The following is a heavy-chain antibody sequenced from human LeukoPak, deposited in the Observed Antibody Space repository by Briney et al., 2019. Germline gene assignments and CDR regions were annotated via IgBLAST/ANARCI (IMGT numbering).Heavy chain of an antibody. J-gene: IGHJ3*02. D-gene: IGHD2-15*01. Sequence: ASVKVSCKASGYTFTSYGISWVRQAPGQGLEWMGWISAYNGNTNYAQKFQGRVTITADESTSTAYMELSSLRSEDTAVYYCAREKSIVVVVAATSGAFDIWGQGTMVTVSS. V-gene: IGHV1-18*01. CDR1: GYTFTSYG. CDR3: AREKSIVVVVAATSGAFDI. CDR2: ISAYNGNT.